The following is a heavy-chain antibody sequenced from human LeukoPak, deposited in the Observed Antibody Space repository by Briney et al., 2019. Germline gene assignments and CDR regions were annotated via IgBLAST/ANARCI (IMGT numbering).Heavy chain of an antibody. Sequence: PGGSLRLSCAASGFTFSSYDMHWVRQATGKGLEWVSAIGTAGGTYYPGSVKGRFTISRENAKNSLYLQMNSLRAGDTAVYYCARGTMAGHFDYWGQGTLVTVSS. CDR2: IGTAGGT. CDR1: GFTFSSYD. CDR3: ARGTMAGHFDY. D-gene: IGHD3-10*01. J-gene: IGHJ4*02. V-gene: IGHV3-13*01.